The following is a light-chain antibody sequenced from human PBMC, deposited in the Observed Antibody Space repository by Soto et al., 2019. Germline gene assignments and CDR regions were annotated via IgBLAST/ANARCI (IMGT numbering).Light chain of an antibody. CDR2: EVS. V-gene: IGLV2-14*01. Sequence: QSVPTQPASVSGSPGQSITISCTGTSNDIGDYKYVSWYQQHPGKVPKLIIYEVSNRPSGVSNRFSGSKSGNTASLTISGLQAEDEADDFCGSYTTTSIGVVGGGTKLTVL. CDR1: SNDIGDYKY. J-gene: IGLJ3*02. CDR3: GSYTTTSIGV.